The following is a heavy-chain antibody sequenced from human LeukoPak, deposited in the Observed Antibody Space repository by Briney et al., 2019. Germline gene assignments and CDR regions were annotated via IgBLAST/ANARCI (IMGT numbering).Heavy chain of an antibody. CDR3: AKWGDYDVLTGYYVPDY. J-gene: IGHJ4*02. Sequence: PGGSLRLSCAASGFTVSSNYMSWVRQAPGKGLEWVSAILGSGGSTYYADSVKGRFTVSRDSSKSTLYLQMNSLRAEDTALYYCAKWGDYDVLTGYYVPDYWGQGTLVTVSS. V-gene: IGHV3-23*01. CDR1: GFTVSSNY. D-gene: IGHD3-9*01. CDR2: ILGSGGST.